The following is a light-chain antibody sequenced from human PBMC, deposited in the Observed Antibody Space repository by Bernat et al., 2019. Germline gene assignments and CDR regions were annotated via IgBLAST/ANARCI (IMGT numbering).Light chain of an antibody. V-gene: IGLV2-14*03. J-gene: IGLJ1*01. Sequence: QSALTQPASVSGSLGQSITISCTGTSSDVGGYNYVSWYQHHPGKAPKLMIYHVSSRPSGVSNRFSGSKSDNTASLTISGLQADDEADYYCSSYPGSTTHVFVVGSETRVTVL. CDR1: SSDVGGYNY. CDR2: HVS. CDR3: SSYPGSTTHVFV.